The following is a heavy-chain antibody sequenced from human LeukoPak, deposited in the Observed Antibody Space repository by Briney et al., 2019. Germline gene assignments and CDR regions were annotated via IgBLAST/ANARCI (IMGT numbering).Heavy chain of an antibody. CDR3: AKDTRGLMATTPFDY. V-gene: IGHV3-23*01. CDR1: GFTFSTYA. J-gene: IGHJ4*02. CDR2: ISGSGGTT. D-gene: IGHD5-24*01. Sequence: PGGSLRLSCAASGFTFSTYAMSWVRQAPGKGLEWVSVISGSGGTTYYADSVKGRFTISRDNSKNTLYLQMHSLRAEDTAVYYCAKDTRGLMATTPFDYWGQGTLVTVSS.